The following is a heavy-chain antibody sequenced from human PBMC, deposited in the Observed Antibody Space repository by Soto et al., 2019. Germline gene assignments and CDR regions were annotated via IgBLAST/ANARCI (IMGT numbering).Heavy chain of an antibody. CDR1: GFTLSGYA. CDR3: ARRARPDFYYMDV. Sequence: GGSLRLSCAASGFTLSGYAMDWVRQAPGKGLEYVSGISSNGVGTYYANSVQGRFTISRNNSKNTVYLQMGSLRPEDMAVYYCARRARPDFYYMDVWGKGTTVTVSS. CDR2: ISSNGVGT. V-gene: IGHV3-64*01. J-gene: IGHJ6*03. D-gene: IGHD6-6*01.